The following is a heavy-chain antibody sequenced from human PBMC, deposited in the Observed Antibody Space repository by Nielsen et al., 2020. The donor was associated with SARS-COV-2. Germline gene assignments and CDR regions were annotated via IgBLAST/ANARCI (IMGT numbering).Heavy chain of an antibody. CDR3: ARETVDYTSSFVDC. D-gene: IGHD4-11*01. CDR1: GFAFDDHA. CDR2: ISYDGSNE. J-gene: IGHJ4*02. Sequence: GGSLRLSCAASGFAFDDHAMHWVRQAPGKGLEWLTIISYDGSNEHYADSVKGRFTISRDNSRNLVFLQMNSLKPEDTAVYYCARETVDYTSSFVDCWGQGILVTVSS. V-gene: IGHV3-30*04.